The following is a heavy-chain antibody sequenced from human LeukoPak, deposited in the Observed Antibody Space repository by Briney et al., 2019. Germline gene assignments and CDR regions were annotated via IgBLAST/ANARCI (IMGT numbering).Heavy chain of an antibody. CDR3: AEERS. J-gene: IGHJ5*02. CDR2: IYSGGTT. CDR1: GFTVSSTY. Sequence: PGGSLRLSCAASGFTVSSTYMSWVRQAPGKGLEWVSVIYSGGTTYYADSVKGRFTISRHNSNNTLYLQMNSLRAEDTAVYFCAEERSWGQGTLLTVSS. V-gene: IGHV3-53*04.